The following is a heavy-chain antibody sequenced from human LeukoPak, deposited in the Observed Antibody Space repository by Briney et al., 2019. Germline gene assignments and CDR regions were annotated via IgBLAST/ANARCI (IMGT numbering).Heavy chain of an antibody. CDR3: AKEAGIAAAGLTFNYFDY. V-gene: IGHV3-30*18. CDR1: GFTFSSYS. Sequence: PGGSLRLSCAASGFTFSSYSMNWVRQAPGKGLEWVALISHDGSNKYFADSVKGRFTISRDNSKNTVYLQMNSLRAEDTAVYYCAKEAGIAAAGLTFNYFDYWGQGTLVTVSS. J-gene: IGHJ4*02. D-gene: IGHD6-13*01. CDR2: ISHDGSNK.